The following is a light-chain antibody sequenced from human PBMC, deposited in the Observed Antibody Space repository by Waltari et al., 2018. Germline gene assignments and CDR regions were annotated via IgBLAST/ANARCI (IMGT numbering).Light chain of an antibody. CDR2: AAS. CDR1: QGISNS. J-gene: IGKJ2*01. Sequence: DIQMTQSPSSLSASVGNRVTITCRASQGISNSLAWYQQKPGKAPKLLLYAASRLDRGVPSRFSGSGSGTDYTLTISSLQPEDFATYYCRQYYSTPLYTFGQGTKLEIK. CDR3: RQYYSTPLYT. V-gene: IGKV1-NL1*01.